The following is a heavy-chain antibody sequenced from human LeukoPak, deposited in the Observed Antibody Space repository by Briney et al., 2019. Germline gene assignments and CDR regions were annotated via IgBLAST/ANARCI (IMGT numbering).Heavy chain of an antibody. CDR2: IWYDGSNK. CDR3: ARDSEVGATYFDY. V-gene: IGHV3-33*01. Sequence: LSGGSLRLSCAASGFTFSSYGMHWVRQAPGKGLEWVAVIWYDGSNKYYADSVKGRFTISRDNSKNTLYLQMNSLRAEDTAVYYCARDSEVGATYFDYWGQGTLVTVSS. J-gene: IGHJ4*02. D-gene: IGHD1-26*01. CDR1: GFTFSSYG.